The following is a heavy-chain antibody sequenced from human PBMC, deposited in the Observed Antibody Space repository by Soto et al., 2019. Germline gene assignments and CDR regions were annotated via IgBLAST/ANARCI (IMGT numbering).Heavy chain of an antibody. D-gene: IGHD5-12*01. V-gene: IGHV3-23*01. J-gene: IGHJ6*02. CDR2: ISGSGATT. CDR1: GFTFTSYA. CDR3: AKEGGYDYPEYFGMDV. Sequence: EVQLLESGGGLVQPGGSLRLSCAASGFTFTSYAISWVRQASGKGLECVSGISGSGATTYYADSVKGRFTISRDDSKNTVYLHMTSLRAEDTAVYYCAKEGGYDYPEYFGMDVWGQGTTVTVSS.